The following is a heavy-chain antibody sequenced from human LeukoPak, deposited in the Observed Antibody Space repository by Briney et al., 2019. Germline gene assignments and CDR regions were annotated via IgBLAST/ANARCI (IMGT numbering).Heavy chain of an antibody. V-gene: IGHV3-23*01. J-gene: IGHJ3*02. CDR2: ISGSGGST. CDR1: GFTFSSYA. Sequence: PGGSLRLSCAASGFTFSSYAMSWVRQAPGKGLEWVSAISGSGGSTYYADSVKGRFTISRDNSKNTLYLQMNSLRAEDTAVYYCAKDLWVGGRGDDAFDIWGQGTMVTVSS. CDR3: AKDLWVGGRGDDAFDI. D-gene: IGHD3-10*01.